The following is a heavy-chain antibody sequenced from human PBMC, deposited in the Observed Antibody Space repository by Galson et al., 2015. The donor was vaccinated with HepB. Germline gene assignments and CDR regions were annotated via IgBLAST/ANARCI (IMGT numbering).Heavy chain of an antibody. V-gene: IGHV3-72*01. CDR2: TRNKANGYTT. CDR3: ASAVITGSNFYAMDV. CDR1: GFTFSDHY. D-gene: IGHD4-11*01. Sequence: SLRLSCAASGFTFSDHYMDWVRQAPGKGLEWVGRTRNKANGYTTEYAASVRGRFTTSRDDSKSSMYLQMNSLKTEDTAIYYCASAVITGSNFYAMDVWGQGTTVTVSS. J-gene: IGHJ6*02.